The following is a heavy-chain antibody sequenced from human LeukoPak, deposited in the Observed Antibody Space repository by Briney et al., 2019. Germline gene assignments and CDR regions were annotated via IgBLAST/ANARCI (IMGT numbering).Heavy chain of an antibody. CDR3: AKDGGPNIVLMVYAPYYFDY. CDR2: ISGSGGST. Sequence: PGGSLRLSCAASKFTFSSYAMSWVRQAPGKGLEWVSAISGSGGSTYYADSVKGRFTISRDNSKNTLYLQMNSLRAEDTAVYYCAKDGGPNIVLMVYAPYYFDYWGQGTLVTVSS. J-gene: IGHJ4*02. V-gene: IGHV3-23*01. CDR1: KFTFSSYA. D-gene: IGHD2-8*01.